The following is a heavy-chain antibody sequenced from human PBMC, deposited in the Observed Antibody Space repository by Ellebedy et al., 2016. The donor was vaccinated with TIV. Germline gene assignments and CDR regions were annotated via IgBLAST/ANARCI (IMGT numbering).Heavy chain of an antibody. CDR3: AKVRGRYPLGQGMDV. CDR1: GFTFSSYA. J-gene: IGHJ6*02. Sequence: GESLKISXAASGFTFSSYAMSWVRQAPGKGLEWVSAISGSGGSTYYADSVKGRFTISRDNSKNTLYLQMNSLRAEDTAVYYCAKVRGRYPLGQGMDVWGQGTTVTVSS. V-gene: IGHV3-23*01. D-gene: IGHD3-16*02. CDR2: ISGSGGST.